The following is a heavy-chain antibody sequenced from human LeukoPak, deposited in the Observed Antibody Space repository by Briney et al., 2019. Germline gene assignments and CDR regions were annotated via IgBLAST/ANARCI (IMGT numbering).Heavy chain of an antibody. V-gene: IGHV3-23*01. Sequence: GGSLRLSCTTSGFTFGDFAMSWVRQAPGKGLEWVSAISGSGGSTYYADSVKGRFTISRDNSKNTLYLQMNSLRAEDTAVYYCAEDPTRWLQSSIFDYWGQGTLVTVSS. D-gene: IGHD5-24*01. CDR3: AEDPTRWLQSSIFDY. CDR1: GFTFGDFA. J-gene: IGHJ4*02. CDR2: ISGSGGST.